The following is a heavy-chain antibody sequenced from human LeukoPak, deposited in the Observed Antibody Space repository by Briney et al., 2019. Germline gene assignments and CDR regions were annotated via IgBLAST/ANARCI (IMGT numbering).Heavy chain of an antibody. CDR2: IGDTGRAK. CDR1: GFTFSRHG. V-gene: IGHV3-33*08. D-gene: IGHD6-13*01. J-gene: IGHJ5*02. Sequence: GGSLRLSCAASGFTFSRHGMHWVRQAPGKGLEWVAVIGDTGRAKYYADSVEGRFTASRDNSKNSLYLQMNSLRAEDTALYHCARRIAAAATNWFDPWGQGTLVTVSS. CDR3: ARRIAAAATNWFDP.